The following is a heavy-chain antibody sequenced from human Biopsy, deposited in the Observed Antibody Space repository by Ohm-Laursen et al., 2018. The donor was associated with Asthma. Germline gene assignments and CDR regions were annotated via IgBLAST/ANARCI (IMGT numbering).Heavy chain of an antibody. D-gene: IGHD3-22*01. J-gene: IGHJ3*02. Sequence: PGTLSLTCTVSGASVSSASDYWSWIRQPPGKGLEWIGCIFDSGSTSYNPSLLGRVTISVDTSKNQFSLILYSVTPADTAVYYCARDKEYYYDSSGYYHHGGAYDIWGQGTMVNVSS. CDR3: ARDKEYYYDSSGYYHHGGAYDI. CDR2: IFDSGST. V-gene: IGHV4-61*01. CDR1: GASVSSASDY.